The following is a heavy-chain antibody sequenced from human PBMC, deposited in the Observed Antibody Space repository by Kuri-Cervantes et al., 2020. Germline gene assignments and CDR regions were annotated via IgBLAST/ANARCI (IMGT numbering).Heavy chain of an antibody. CDR1: GYSISSGYY. J-gene: IGHJ1*01. CDR2: IYTSGST. D-gene: IGHD3-10*01. Sequence: SETLSLTCAVSGYSISSGYYWGWIRQPPGKGLEWIGRIYTSGSTNYNPSLKSRVTISIDTSKNQFSLKLSSVTAADTAKYYCTRGVRVWGQGILVTVSS. V-gene: IGHV4-38-2*01. CDR3: TRGVRV.